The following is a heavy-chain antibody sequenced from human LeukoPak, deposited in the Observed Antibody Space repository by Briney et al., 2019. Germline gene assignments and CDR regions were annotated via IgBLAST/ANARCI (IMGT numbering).Heavy chain of an antibody. J-gene: IGHJ6*02. D-gene: IGHD6-6*01. CDR2: IIPIFGTA. Sequence: ASVKVSCKASGGTFSSYAISWVRQAPGQGLEWMGGIIPIFGTANYAQKFQGRVTITADESTSTACMELSRLRSEDTAVYYCASGEIAAPPRDPTGDYYYYGMDVWGQGTTVTVSS. V-gene: IGHV1-69*13. CDR1: GGTFSSYA. CDR3: ASGEIAAPPRDPTGDYYYYGMDV.